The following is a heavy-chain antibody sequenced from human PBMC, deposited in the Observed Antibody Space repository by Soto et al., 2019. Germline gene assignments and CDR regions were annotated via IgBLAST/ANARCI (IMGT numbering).Heavy chain of an antibody. J-gene: IGHJ6*02. Sequence: QLQLQESGSGLVKPSQTLSLTCAVSGGSISSGGYSWSRIRQPPGKGLEWIGYIYESGSTYYNPSLKSRVTISVDRSKNQFSLKLSSVTAADTAVYYCARAHYGDYGYGMDVWGQGTTVTVSS. CDR2: IYESGST. CDR3: ARAHYGDYGYGMDV. CDR1: GGSISSGGYS. D-gene: IGHD4-17*01. V-gene: IGHV4-30-2*01.